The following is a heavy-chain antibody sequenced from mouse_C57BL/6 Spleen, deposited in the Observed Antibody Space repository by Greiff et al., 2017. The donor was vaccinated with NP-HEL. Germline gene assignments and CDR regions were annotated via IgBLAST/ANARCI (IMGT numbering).Heavy chain of an antibody. D-gene: IGHD1-1*01. CDR2: IDPEDGET. CDR1: GFNIKDYY. V-gene: IGHV14-2*01. Sequence: VQLKESGAELVKPGASVKLSCTASGFNIKDYYMHWVKQRTEQGLEWIGRIDPEDGETKYAPKFQGKATITADTSSNTAYLQLSSLTSEDTAVYYYVYGSSSYAMDYWGQGTSVTVSS. J-gene: IGHJ4*01. CDR3: VYGSSSYAMDY.